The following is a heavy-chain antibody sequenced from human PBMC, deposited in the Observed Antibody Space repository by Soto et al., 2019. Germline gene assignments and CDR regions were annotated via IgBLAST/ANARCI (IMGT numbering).Heavy chain of an antibody. Sequence: QVQLVESGGGVVQPGRSLRLSCAASGFTFSSYGMHWVRQAPGKGLEWVAVIWYDGSNKYYADSVKGRFTISRDNSKNTMYLQMNSLRAADTAVYYCARDSSDDSSGYYYGAGAFDIWGQGTMVTVSS. D-gene: IGHD3-22*01. CDR1: GFTFSSYG. V-gene: IGHV3-33*01. CDR2: IWYDGSNK. CDR3: ARDSSDDSSGYYYGAGAFDI. J-gene: IGHJ3*02.